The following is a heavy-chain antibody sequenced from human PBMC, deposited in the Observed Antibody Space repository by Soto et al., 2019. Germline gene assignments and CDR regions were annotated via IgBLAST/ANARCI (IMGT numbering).Heavy chain of an antibody. V-gene: IGHV1-8*01. CDR3: ARGGKPIYGDYVGY. Sequence: GASVKVSSKASGYSFTSYDLNWVRQATGQGLEWMGWMNPNSGNTGYAQKFQGRVTMTRNTSISTAYMELSSLRSEDTAVYYCARGGKPIYGDYVGYWGQGTLVTVS. CDR1: GYSFTSYD. D-gene: IGHD4-17*01. J-gene: IGHJ4*02. CDR2: MNPNSGNT.